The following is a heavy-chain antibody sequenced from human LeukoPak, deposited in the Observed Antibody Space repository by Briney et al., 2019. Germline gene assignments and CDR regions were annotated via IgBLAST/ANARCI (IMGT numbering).Heavy chain of an antibody. Sequence: ASVKVSCKASGYTFTSYYMHWVRQAPGQGLEWMGIINPSGGSTSYAQKFQGRVTMTRDMSTSTVYMELSSLRSEDTAVYYCATRYNWNAFDYWGQGTLVTVSS. CDR1: GYTFTSYY. V-gene: IGHV1-46*01. CDR2: INPSGGST. J-gene: IGHJ4*02. CDR3: ATRYNWNAFDY. D-gene: IGHD1-1*01.